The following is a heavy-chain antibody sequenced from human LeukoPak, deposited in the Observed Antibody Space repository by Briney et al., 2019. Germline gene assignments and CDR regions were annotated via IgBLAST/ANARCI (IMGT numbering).Heavy chain of an antibody. V-gene: IGHV1-69*13. D-gene: IGHD1-26*01. CDR2: IIPIFGTA. CDR3: ASEEGQGGELLPHFHY. Sequence: ASVKVSCKASGGTFSSYAISWVRQAPGQGLEWMGRIIPIFGTANYAQKFQGRVTITADESTSTAYMELSSLRSEDTAVYYRASEEGQGGELLPHFHYWAEEPLVPVPS. CDR1: GGTFSSYA. J-gene: IGHJ4*02.